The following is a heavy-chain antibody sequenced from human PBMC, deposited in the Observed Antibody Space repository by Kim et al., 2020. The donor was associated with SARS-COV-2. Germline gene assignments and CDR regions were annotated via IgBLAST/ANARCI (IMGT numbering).Heavy chain of an antibody. CDR1: GFFFNEFS. CDR3: ARDWSIPGRPGYYFDK. J-gene: IGHJ4*02. CDR2: ISRTADT. Sequence: GGSLRLSCSASGFFFNEFSMTWVRQAPGKGLEWVSSISRTADTYYADSLKGRFTISRDNAKNSLSLQMNRLRAEDTAVYYCARDWSIPGRPGYYFDKWGEVTLVTVSS. V-gene: IGHV3-21*06. D-gene: IGHD6-6*01.